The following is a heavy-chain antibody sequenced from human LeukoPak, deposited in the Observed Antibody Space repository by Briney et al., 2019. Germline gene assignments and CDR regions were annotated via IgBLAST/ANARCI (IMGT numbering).Heavy chain of an antibody. CDR2: ISAYNGNT. CDR1: GYTFTSYG. Sequence: ASVKVSCKASGYTFTSYGISWVRQAPGQGLEWMGWISAYNGNTNYAQKFQGRVTMTRDTSISTAYMDLSRLRSDDTAVYYCARDLGTWIWVYWGQGTLVTVSS. CDR3: ARDLGTWIWVY. J-gene: IGHJ4*02. D-gene: IGHD5-12*01. V-gene: IGHV1-18*01.